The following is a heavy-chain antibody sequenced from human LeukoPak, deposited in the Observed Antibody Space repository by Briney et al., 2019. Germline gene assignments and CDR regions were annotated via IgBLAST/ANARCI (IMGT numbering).Heavy chain of an antibody. D-gene: IGHD3-22*01. J-gene: IGHJ3*02. Sequence: ASVKVSCKASGYSFADYYMHWVRQAPGQGLEWMGWIYPNSGDTKYAQNFQGRVTMTRDTSISTAYMDLSRLRSDDTAVYYCARAGIWDYDDTSGYHNAAFDIWGQGTMVTVSS. CDR2: IYPNSGDT. CDR3: ARAGIWDYDDTSGYHNAAFDI. CDR1: GYSFADYY. V-gene: IGHV1-2*02.